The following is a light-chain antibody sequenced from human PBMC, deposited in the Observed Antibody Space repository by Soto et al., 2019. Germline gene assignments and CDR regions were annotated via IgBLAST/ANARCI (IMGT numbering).Light chain of an antibody. Sequence: QSALTQPASVSGSPGQSITISCTGTSNDIGAYNYVSWYQQHPGKAPKLMIYDVSNRPSGISNRFSGSKSGNAASLTISGLQAEDDADYYCSSYTSSTTFVFGAGTKLTVL. CDR2: DVS. CDR3: SSYTSSTTFV. V-gene: IGLV2-14*01. J-gene: IGLJ1*01. CDR1: SNDIGAYNY.